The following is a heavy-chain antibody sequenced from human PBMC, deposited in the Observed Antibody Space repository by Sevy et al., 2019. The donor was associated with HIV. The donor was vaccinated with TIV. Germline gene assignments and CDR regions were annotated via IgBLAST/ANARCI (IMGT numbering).Heavy chain of an antibody. Sequence: SETLSLTCTVSGGSISSGDYYWSWIRQPPGKGLEWIGYIYYSGSTYYNPSLKSRVTISVDTSKNQFSLKLSSVTAADTAVYYCACSGSYKYSNWFDPLGQGTLVTVSS. D-gene: IGHD3-10*02. V-gene: IGHV4-30-4*01. J-gene: IGHJ5*02. CDR1: GGSISSGDYY. CDR3: ACSGSYKYSNWFDP. CDR2: IYYSGST.